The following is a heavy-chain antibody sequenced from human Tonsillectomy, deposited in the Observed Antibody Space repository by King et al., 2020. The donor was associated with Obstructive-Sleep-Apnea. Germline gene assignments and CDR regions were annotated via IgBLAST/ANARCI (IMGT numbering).Heavy chain of an antibody. J-gene: IGHJ4*02. V-gene: IGHV4-59*01. D-gene: IGHD6-19*01. CDR1: GGSISSYY. Sequence: VQLQESGPGLVKPSETLSLTCTVSGGSISSYYWSWIRQPPGKGLEWIGYIYYSGSTNYNPSLTSRVTISVDTSKNQFSLKLSSVTAADTAVYYCARGSSSGWGYFDYWGQGTLVTVSS. CDR2: IYYSGST. CDR3: ARGSSSGWGYFDY.